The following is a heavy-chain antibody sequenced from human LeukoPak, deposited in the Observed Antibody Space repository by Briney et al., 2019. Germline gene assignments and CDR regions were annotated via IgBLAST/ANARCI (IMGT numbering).Heavy chain of an antibody. CDR1: GGSISSYY. CDR3: ARASAYGDYDY. CDR2: IYYSGST. Sequence: SETLSLTCTVSGGSISSYYWSWIRQPPGKGLEGIGYIYYSGSTNYNPSLKSRVTISVDTSKNQFSLKLSSVTAAETAVYYCARASAYGDYDYWGQGTLVTVSS. V-gene: IGHV4-59*01. J-gene: IGHJ4*02. D-gene: IGHD4-17*01.